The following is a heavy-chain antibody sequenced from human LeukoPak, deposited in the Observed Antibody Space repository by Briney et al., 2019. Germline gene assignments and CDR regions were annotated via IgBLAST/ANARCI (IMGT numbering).Heavy chain of an antibody. CDR1: GGSISSYY. J-gene: IGHJ5*02. CDR3: ARDSRYGDYNWFDP. V-gene: IGHV4-59*01. D-gene: IGHD4-17*01. CDR2: IYYSGST. Sequence: PSETLSLTCTVPGGSISSYYWSWIRQPPGKGLEWIGYIYYSGSTNYNPSLKSRVTISSDTSKNQFSLKLSSVTAADTAVYYCARDSRYGDYNWFDPWGQGTLVTVSS.